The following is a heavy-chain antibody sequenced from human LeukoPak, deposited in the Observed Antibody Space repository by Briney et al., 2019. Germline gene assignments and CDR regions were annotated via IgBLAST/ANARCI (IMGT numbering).Heavy chain of an antibody. CDR3: ASQGYCSGGRCYEGH. D-gene: IGHD2-15*01. Sequence: PSETLSLTCAVYGGSFSNYCWSWIRQPPGKGLEWIGEINHSGSTNYNPSLKSRVTISVDTSKKQFSLKLSSVTAADTTLCYCASQGYCSGGRCYEGHWGQGTLVTVSS. CDR2: INHSGST. CDR1: GGSFSNYC. V-gene: IGHV4-34*01. J-gene: IGHJ4*02.